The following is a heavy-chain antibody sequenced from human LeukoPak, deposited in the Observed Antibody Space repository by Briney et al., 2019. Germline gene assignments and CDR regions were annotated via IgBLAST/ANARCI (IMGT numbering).Heavy chain of an antibody. Sequence: ASVKVSCKASGYTFTSYGISWVRQAPGQGLEWMGWISAYSGNTNYAQKLQGRVTMTTDTSTSTAYMELRSLRSDDTAVYYCARAHGCSSTSCLFYYCYYMDVWGKGTTVTVSS. D-gene: IGHD2-2*01. J-gene: IGHJ6*03. CDR2: ISAYSGNT. CDR3: ARAHGCSSTSCLFYYCYYMDV. V-gene: IGHV1-18*01. CDR1: GYTFTSYG.